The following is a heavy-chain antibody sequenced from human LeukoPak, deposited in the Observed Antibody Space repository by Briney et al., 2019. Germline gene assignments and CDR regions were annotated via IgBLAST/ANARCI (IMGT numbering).Heavy chain of an antibody. V-gene: IGHV4-4*07. Sequence: SETLSLTCTVSGGSISSYYWSWIRQPAGKGLEWIGRIYTSGSTNYNPSLKSRVTMSVDTSKNQFSLKLSSVTAADTAVYYCASLPPIAVAGNYYYYYYMDVWGKGTTVTISS. J-gene: IGHJ6*03. CDR1: GGSISSYY. CDR3: ASLPPIAVAGNYYYYYYMDV. CDR2: IYTSGST. D-gene: IGHD6-19*01.